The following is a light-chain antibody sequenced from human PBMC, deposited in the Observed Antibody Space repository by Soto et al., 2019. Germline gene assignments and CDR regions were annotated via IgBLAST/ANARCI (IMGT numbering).Light chain of an antibody. CDR1: QSVSIY. Sequence: EIVLTQSPATLSLSPGERAALSCRASQSVSIYLAWYQHKPGQAPRLLIYEASNRATGIPARFSGSGSGTDFTLTISSLQPEDFATYYCQQSYSTPLTFGGGTKVDIK. CDR3: QQSYSTPLT. CDR2: EAS. J-gene: IGKJ4*01. V-gene: IGKV3-11*01.